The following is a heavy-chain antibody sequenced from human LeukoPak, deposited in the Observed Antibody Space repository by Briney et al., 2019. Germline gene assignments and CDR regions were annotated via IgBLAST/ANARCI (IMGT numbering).Heavy chain of an antibody. D-gene: IGHD4-23*01. CDR1: GFTFSSYA. V-gene: IGHV3-23*01. J-gene: IGHJ4*02. CDR2: ISGSGGST. Sequence: PGGSLRLSCAASGFTFSSYAMSWVRQAPGKGLEWVSAISGSGGSTYYADSVKGRFTISRDNSKNTLYLQMNSLRAEDTAVYYCAEGRYGGNYLYFDYWGQGTLVTVSS. CDR3: AEGRYGGNYLYFDY.